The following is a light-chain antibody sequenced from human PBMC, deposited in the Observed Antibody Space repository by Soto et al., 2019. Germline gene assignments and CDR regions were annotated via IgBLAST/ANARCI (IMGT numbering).Light chain of an antibody. CDR1: QTVTGN. J-gene: IGKJ5*01. V-gene: IGKV3-15*01. CDR2: GAS. CDR3: QQYNNWPFT. Sequence: EIVMTQSPATLSVSPGERAILSCRASQTVTGNLAWYQQKPGQAPRLLIYGASTRATGIPARFSGSGSGTEFTLTISSLQSEDFAVYYCQQYNNWPFTFGQGTRLEIK.